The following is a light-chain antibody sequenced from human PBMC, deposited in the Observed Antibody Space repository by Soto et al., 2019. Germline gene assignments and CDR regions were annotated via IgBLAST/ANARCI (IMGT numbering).Light chain of an antibody. CDR2: DAS. J-gene: IGKJ1*01. CDR1: QSISSW. V-gene: IGKV1-5*01. CDR3: QQYNSYWT. Sequence: DLQMTQSPTTMSETVGDRVTITCRASQSISSWLAWYQQKPGKAPKLLIYDASSLESGVPSRFSGSGSGTEFTLTISSLQPDDFATYYCQQYNSYWTFGQGTKVDIK.